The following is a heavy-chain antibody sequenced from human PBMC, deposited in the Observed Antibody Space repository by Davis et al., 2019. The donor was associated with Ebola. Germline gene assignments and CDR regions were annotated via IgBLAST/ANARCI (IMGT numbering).Heavy chain of an antibody. Sequence: AASVKVSCKASGYTFTSYDINWVRQATGQGLEWMGWMNPNSGNTGYAQKFQGRVTMTRNTSISTAYMELSSLRSEDTAVYYCARARRGYAYGPLDYWGQGSLVTVSP. CDR1: GYTFTSYD. CDR3: ARARRGYAYGPLDY. V-gene: IGHV1-8*01. J-gene: IGHJ4*02. D-gene: IGHD5-18*01. CDR2: MNPNSGNT.